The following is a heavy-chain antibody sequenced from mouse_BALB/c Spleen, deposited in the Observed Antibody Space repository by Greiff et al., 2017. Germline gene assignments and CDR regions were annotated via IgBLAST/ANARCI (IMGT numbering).Heavy chain of an antibody. J-gene: IGHJ3*01. CDR2: ISSGSSTI. Sequence: EVKLVESGGGLVQPGGSRKLSCAASGFTFSSFGMHWVRQAPEKGLEWVAYISSGSSTIYYADTVKGRFTISRDNPKNTLFLQMTSLRSEDTAMYYCARWGMITTAYWGQGTLVTVSA. CDR3: ARWGMITTAY. D-gene: IGHD2-4*01. V-gene: IGHV5-17*02. CDR1: GFTFSSFG.